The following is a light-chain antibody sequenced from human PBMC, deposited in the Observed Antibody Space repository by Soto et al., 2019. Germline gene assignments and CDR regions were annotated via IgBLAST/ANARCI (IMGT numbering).Light chain of an antibody. CDR1: SSDVGGYSY. Sequence: QSALTQPASLSGSPGQSIAISCTGTSSDVGGYSYVSWYQQQPGKAPKLVISDVSNRPSGVSDRFSGSKSGNTASLTISGLQTEDEADYYCASYTTSSTYVFGTGTKVTVL. J-gene: IGLJ1*01. CDR3: ASYTTSSTYV. CDR2: DVS. V-gene: IGLV2-14*01.